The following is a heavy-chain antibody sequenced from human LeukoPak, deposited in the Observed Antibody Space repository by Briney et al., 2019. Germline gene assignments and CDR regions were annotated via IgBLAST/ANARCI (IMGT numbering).Heavy chain of an antibody. CDR3: ARDGVYGSGSYYFDY. V-gene: IGHV3-21*01. J-gene: IGHJ4*02. CDR1: GSTFSTYS. Sequence: GGSLRLSCAASGSTFSTYSMNWVRQAPGKGLEWVSSISSSSSYIYYADSVKGRFTISRDNAKNSLFLQMNSLRAEDTAVYYCARDGVYGSGSYYFDYWGQGTLVTVSS. D-gene: IGHD3-10*01. CDR2: ISSSSSYI.